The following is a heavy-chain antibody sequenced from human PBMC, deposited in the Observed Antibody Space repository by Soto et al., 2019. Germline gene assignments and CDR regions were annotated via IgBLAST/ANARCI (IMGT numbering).Heavy chain of an antibody. Sequence: SETLCSTCAVSAESGSRGCYYWMWIRQPPGKGLEWIGYFSNSGSTNYNSSLKTRVTISVDKSKNQLSLKLTSVIAADTAVYYCARAYYFGSGRGRSMDVWGQGTTVT. D-gene: IGHD3-10*01. CDR3: ARAYYFGSGRGRSMDV. J-gene: IGHJ6*02. V-gene: IGHV4-61*01. CDR1: AESGSRGCYY. CDR2: FSNSGST.